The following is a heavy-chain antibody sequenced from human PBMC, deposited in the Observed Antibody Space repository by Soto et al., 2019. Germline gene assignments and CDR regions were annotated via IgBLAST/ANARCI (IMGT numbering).Heavy chain of an antibody. D-gene: IGHD3-22*01. J-gene: IGHJ4*02. V-gene: IGHV1-18*01. Sequence: GHEWMGWISAYNGNTNYAQKLQGRVTMTTDTSTSTAYMELRSLRSDDTAVYYCTRDDGYDISGYIVAYWGQGTLVIVSS. CDR2: ISAYNGNT. CDR3: TRDDGYDISGYIVAY.